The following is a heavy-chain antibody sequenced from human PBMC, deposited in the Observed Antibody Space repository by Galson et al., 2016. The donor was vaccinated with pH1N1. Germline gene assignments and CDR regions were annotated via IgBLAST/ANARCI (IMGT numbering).Heavy chain of an antibody. CDR1: GFTFTSYA. Sequence: SLRLSCAASGFTFTSYAMHWVRQAPGKGLEWVAVMLYDGTNEYYADSVKGRFTISRDKTQSTVYLQMNSLRTEDTAVYYCERDSEYSGHEGFHWAQGTLVIVSS. CDR3: ERDSEYSGHEGFH. CDR2: MLYDGTNE. J-gene: IGHJ4*02. D-gene: IGHD5-12*01. V-gene: IGHV3-30*04.